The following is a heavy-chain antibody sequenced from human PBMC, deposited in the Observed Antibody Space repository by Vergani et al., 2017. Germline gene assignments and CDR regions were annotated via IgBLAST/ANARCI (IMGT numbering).Heavy chain of an antibody. Sequence: QVQLVQSGAEVKKPGSSVKVSCKASGGTFSSYTISWVRQAPGQGLEWMGRIIPILGIANYEQKFQGRVTSTADKSTCTAYMELSSLRSEDTAVYYCARRYGSGSSDYYYYYGMDVWGQGTTVTVSS. CDR1: GGTFSSYT. J-gene: IGHJ6*02. V-gene: IGHV1-69*02. D-gene: IGHD3-10*01. CDR3: ARRYGSGSSDYYYYYGMDV. CDR2: IIPILGIA.